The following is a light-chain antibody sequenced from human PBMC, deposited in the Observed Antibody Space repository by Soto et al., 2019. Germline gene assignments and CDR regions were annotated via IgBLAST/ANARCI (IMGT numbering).Light chain of an antibody. V-gene: IGKV4-1*01. Sequence: DIVMTQSPDSLAVSLGERATINCKSSQSVLYSSNNKNYLVWFQQKAGQPPKLLINWASTRESGVPDRFSGSGSGTDFTLTISSLQAEDVAVYYCQQYYSTFPPFGQGTKVEIK. CDR1: QSVLYSSNNKNY. CDR3: QQYYSTFPP. J-gene: IGKJ1*01. CDR2: WAS.